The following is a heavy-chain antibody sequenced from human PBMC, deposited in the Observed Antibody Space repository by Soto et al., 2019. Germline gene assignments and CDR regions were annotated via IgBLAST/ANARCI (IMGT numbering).Heavy chain of an antibody. V-gene: IGHV3-21*04. D-gene: IGHD3-22*01. CDR3: ASHSSGRTFDP. CDR2: ISSSSSYI. J-gene: IGHJ5*02. Sequence: GGSLRLSCAASGFTFSSYSMNWVRQAPGKGLEWVSSISSSSSYIYYADSVKGRFTISRDNAKNSLYLQMNSLRSEDTAVYYCASHSSGRTFDPWGQGTLVTVSS. CDR1: GFTFSSYS.